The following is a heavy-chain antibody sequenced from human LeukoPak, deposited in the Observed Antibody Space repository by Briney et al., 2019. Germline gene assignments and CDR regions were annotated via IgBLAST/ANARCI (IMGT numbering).Heavy chain of an antibody. CDR3: ARAYYYDSSGYYHWFDP. CDR1: GYTFTRYY. CDR2: INPNSGGT. Sequence: GASVKVSCKASGYTFTRYYMHWVRQAPGQGLEWMGWINPNSGGTNYAQKFQGRVTMTRDTSISTAYMGLNRLRSDDTAVYYCARAYYYDSSGYYHWFDPWGQGTLVTVSS. V-gene: IGHV1-2*02. J-gene: IGHJ5*02. D-gene: IGHD3-22*01.